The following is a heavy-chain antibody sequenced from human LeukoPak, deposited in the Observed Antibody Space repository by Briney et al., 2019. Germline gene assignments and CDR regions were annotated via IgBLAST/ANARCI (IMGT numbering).Heavy chain of an antibody. Sequence: SETLSLTCTVSGGSIISYYWSWIRQPPPKGLEGFGHIYDSESTNYTPSLKSRVTISVDTSKNQFSLKLSSVTAADTAVYYCAREDTAMALDYWGQGTLVTVSS. D-gene: IGHD5-18*01. CDR2: IYDSEST. CDR3: AREDTAMALDY. J-gene: IGHJ4*02. CDR1: GGSIISYY. V-gene: IGHV4-59*01.